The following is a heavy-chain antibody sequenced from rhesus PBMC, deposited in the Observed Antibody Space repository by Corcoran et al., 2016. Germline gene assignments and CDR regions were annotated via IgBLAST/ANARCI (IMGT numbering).Heavy chain of an antibody. V-gene: IGHV1-200*01. CDR1: GHGFPRYR. J-gene: IGHJ4*01. CDR2: INHSNGNT. D-gene: IGHD6-31*01. CDR3: VRWAAAGKWVFDY. Sequence: QVQRVHCWAEVSKPGASVNLAGQSSGHGFPRYRSKWVIHAPGQGLEWMGRINHSNGNTGYAQTSQVRVTITMDTSTSTAYMELSRRRSEDTAVYHCVRWAAAGKWVFDYWGQGVLVTVSS.